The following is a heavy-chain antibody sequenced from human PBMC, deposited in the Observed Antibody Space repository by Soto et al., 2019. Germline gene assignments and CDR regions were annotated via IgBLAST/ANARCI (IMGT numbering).Heavy chain of an antibody. CDR2: IYYSGST. D-gene: IGHD3-22*01. V-gene: IGHV4-31*03. Sequence: SDTLSLTCTVSGGSISSGGYYWSWIRQHPGKGLEWIGYIYYSGSTYYNPSLKSRVTISVDTSKNQFSLKLSSVTAADTAVYYCARDIRRYYDSSGQYYYYYGMDVWGQGTTVTVSS. J-gene: IGHJ6*02. CDR3: ARDIRRYYDSSGQYYYYYGMDV. CDR1: GGSISSGGYY.